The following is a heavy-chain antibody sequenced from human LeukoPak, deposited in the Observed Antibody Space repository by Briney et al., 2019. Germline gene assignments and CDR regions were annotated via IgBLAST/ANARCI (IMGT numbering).Heavy chain of an antibody. D-gene: IGHD3-22*01. J-gene: IGHJ4*02. CDR3: ARVIWSSGYY. CDR2: ISYDGSNK. CDR1: GFTFSSYG. Sequence: QPGGSLRLSCAASGFTFSSYGMHWVRQAPGKGLEWVAVISYDGSNKYYADSVKGRFTISRDNSKNTLYLQMNSLRAEDTAVYYCARVIWSSGYYWGQGTLVTVSS. V-gene: IGHV3-30*03.